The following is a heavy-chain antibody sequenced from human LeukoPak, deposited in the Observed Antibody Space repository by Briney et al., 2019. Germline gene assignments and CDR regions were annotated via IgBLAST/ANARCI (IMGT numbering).Heavy chain of an antibody. J-gene: IGHJ4*02. V-gene: IGHV4-31*03. CDR3: ARLDYGGNPIDY. CDR2: IYYSGST. CDR1: GGSISSGGYY. Sequence: SQTLSLTCTVSGGSISSGGYYWSWIRQHPGKGLEWIGYIYYSGSTYYNPSLKSRVTISVDTSKNQFSLKLSSVTAADTAVYYCARLDYGGNPIDYWGQGTLVTVSS. D-gene: IGHD4-23*01.